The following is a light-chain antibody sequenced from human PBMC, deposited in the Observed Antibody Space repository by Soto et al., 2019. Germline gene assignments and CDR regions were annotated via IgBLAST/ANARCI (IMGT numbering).Light chain of an antibody. Sequence: QSALTQPASVSGSPGQSITISCTGTSSDIGGYNYVSWYQQHPGKAPKLMISEVTNRPSGAPDRFSASKSGTSASLAITGLPAEDEADYYCQSYDTSLGGLGWVFGGGTKLTVL. CDR2: EVT. V-gene: IGLV2-14*01. J-gene: IGLJ3*02. CDR1: SSDIGGYNY. CDR3: QSYDTSLGGLGWV.